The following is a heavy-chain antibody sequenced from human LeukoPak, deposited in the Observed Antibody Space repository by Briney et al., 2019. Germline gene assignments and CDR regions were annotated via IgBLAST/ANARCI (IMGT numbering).Heavy chain of an antibody. Sequence: PGGSLRLSCAASGFTFSTYSMNWVRQAPGKGLEWVSYIDTSGTIIYYADSVKGRFTISRDNAKNSLYLQMNSLRAEDTAVYYCARALGYYYYYMDVWGKGTTVTISS. CDR1: GFTFSTYS. D-gene: IGHD3-3*01. J-gene: IGHJ6*03. V-gene: IGHV3-48*04. CDR3: ARALGYYYYYMDV. CDR2: IDTSGTII.